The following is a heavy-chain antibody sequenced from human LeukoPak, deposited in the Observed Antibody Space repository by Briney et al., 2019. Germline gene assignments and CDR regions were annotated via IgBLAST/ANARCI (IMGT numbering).Heavy chain of an antibody. CDR1: GGSFSGYY. J-gene: IGHJ4*02. Sequence: SETLSLTCAVYGGSFSGYYWSWIRQPPGKGLEWIGEINHSGSTNYNPSLKSRVTISVGTSKNQFSLKLSSVTAADTAVYYCARGTGYYDSSGYYSFDYWGQGTLVTVSS. V-gene: IGHV4-34*01. D-gene: IGHD3-22*01. CDR3: ARGTGYYDSSGYYSFDY. CDR2: INHSGST.